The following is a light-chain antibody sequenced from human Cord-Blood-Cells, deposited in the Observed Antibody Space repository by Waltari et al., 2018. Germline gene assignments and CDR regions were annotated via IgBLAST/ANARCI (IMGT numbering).Light chain of an antibody. V-gene: IGKV4-1*01. J-gene: IGKJ4*01. CDR1: QSVLYSSNNKNY. CDR2: WAS. Sequence: DIVMTQSPDSLAVSLGERATINCKSSQSVLYSSNNKNYLAWYQQKQGQPPKMLISWASTRESGVPDRFSGSGSGTDFTLTSSSLQAEDVAVYYCQQYYSTPLTFGGGTKVEIK. CDR3: QQYYSTPLT.